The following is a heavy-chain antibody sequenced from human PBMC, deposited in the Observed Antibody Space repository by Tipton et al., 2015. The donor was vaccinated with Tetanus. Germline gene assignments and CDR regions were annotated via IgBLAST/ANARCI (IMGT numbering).Heavy chain of an antibody. CDR1: GGSMSNNY. V-gene: IGHV4-59*01. Sequence: TLSLTRTVSGGSMSNNYWSWIRQPPGKGLEWIAYIFHSGSTNYSPSLKSRVAISIDTSKNQISLKLSSVTAADTAVYYCARRSYCSSSRCFDAFDLWGQGTMVTVSS. CDR3: ARRSYCSSSRCFDAFDL. J-gene: IGHJ3*01. CDR2: IFHSGST. D-gene: IGHD2-2*01.